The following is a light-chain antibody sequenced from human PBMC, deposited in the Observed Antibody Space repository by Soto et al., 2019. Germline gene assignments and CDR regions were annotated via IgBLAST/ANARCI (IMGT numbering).Light chain of an antibody. CDR2: TNS. Sequence: QSVLTQPPSASGTPGQRVTISCSGSSSNIGSNSVHWYRQIPGTAPKLLIYTNSQRPSGVPDRFSGSKSGTSDSLAISGLQYEDEADYYCAAWDDSLNGCVFGNGTKVTVL. V-gene: IGLV1-44*01. CDR1: SSNIGSNS. J-gene: IGLJ1*01. CDR3: AAWDDSLNGCV.